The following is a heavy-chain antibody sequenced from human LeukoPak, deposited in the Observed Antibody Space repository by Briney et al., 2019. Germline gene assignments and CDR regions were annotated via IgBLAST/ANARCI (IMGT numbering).Heavy chain of an antibody. V-gene: IGHV3-48*03. CDR3: ASSPLRLGELLA. CDR2: ISSSGRTM. CDR1: GFTFSSYE. J-gene: IGHJ5*02. D-gene: IGHD3-16*01. Sequence: PGGSLRLSCAASGFTFSSYEMNWVRQAPGKGLEWVSYISSSGRTMYYADSVKGRFTISRDNAKNSLYLQMNSLRAEDTAVYYCASSPLRLGELLAWGQGTLVTVSS.